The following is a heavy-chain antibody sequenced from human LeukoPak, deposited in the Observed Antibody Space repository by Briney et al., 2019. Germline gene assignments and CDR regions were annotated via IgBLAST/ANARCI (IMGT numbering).Heavy chain of an antibody. Sequence: GGSLRLSCAASGFTFSNYGMNCVRQAPGKGLEWVSYISTSSGTIYYADSVKGRFTISRDNAKNSLYLQMNSLRDEDTAVYYCAREFSMITFGGVWGQGTLVTVSS. CDR1: GFTFSNYG. CDR2: ISTSSGTI. J-gene: IGHJ4*02. CDR3: AREFSMITFGGV. V-gene: IGHV3-48*02. D-gene: IGHD3-16*01.